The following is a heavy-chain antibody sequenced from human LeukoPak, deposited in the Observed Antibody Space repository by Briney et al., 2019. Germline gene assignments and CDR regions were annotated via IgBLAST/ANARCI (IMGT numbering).Heavy chain of an antibody. CDR2: ISGSDGST. Sequence: GSLRLSCVASGFTFSNYAMSWVRQAPGKGLEWVSSISGSDGSTYYADSVKGRFTISRDDSKNTLYLQMNSLRAEDTALYYCAKKGGTTAGNWFDPWGQGTLVTVSS. V-gene: IGHV3-23*01. J-gene: IGHJ5*02. CDR3: AKKGGTTAGNWFDP. D-gene: IGHD4-17*01. CDR1: GFTFSNYA.